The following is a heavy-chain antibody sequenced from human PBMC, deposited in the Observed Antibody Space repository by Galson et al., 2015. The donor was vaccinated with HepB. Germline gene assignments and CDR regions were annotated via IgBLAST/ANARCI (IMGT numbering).Heavy chain of an antibody. J-gene: IGHJ5*02. CDR1: GGSISSYY. Sequence: ETLSLTCTVSGGSISSYYWSWIRQPAGKGLEWIGRIYTSGSTNYNPSLKSRVTISVDTSKNQFSLKLSSVTAADTAVYYCARDVAYYDFWSGYLKGYDWFDPWGQGTLVTVSS. D-gene: IGHD3-3*01. CDR3: ARDVAYYDFWSGYLKGYDWFDP. V-gene: IGHV4-4*07. CDR2: IYTSGST.